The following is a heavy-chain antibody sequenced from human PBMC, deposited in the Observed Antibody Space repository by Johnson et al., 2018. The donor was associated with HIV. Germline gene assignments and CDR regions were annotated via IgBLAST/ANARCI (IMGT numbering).Heavy chain of an antibody. Sequence: QVQLVESGGGVVQPGKSLRLSCAASGFTFSDYYMSWIRQAPGKGLEWVSYLSSGGSSIYYADFVKVRFSISRDKAKKSMYLQMNSLRAEDTAVYYCARVSMLFIAADAFDIWGQGTMVTVSS. V-gene: IGHV3-11*04. D-gene: IGHD2-21*01. CDR1: GFTFSDYY. J-gene: IGHJ3*02. CDR2: LSSGGSSI. CDR3: ARVSMLFIAADAFDI.